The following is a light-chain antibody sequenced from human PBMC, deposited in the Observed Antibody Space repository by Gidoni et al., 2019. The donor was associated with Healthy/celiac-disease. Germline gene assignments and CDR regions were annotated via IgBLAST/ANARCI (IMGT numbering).Light chain of an antibody. J-gene: IGLJ3*02. CDR3: MIWHSSAWV. V-gene: IGLV5-45*01. CDR2: YKSDSAK. Sequence: QAVLTQPASLSASPGASASPTCTLRSGINVGTYRIYWYQQKPGSPPQYLLRYKSDSAKQQGSGVPSRFSGSKDASANAGILLISGLQSEDEADYYCMIWHSSAWVFGGGTKLTVL. CDR1: SGINVGTYR.